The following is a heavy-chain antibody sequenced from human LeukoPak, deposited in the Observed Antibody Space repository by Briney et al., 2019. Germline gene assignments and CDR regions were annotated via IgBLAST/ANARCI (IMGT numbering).Heavy chain of an antibody. CDR2: IYYSGST. CDR3: ASPGGGPTDY. CDR1: GSSISSGGYY. J-gene: IGHJ4*02. D-gene: IGHD3-16*01. V-gene: IGHV4-39*01. Sequence: PSETLSLTCTVSGSSISSGGYYWGWIRQPPGKGLEWIGRIYYSGSTYYNPSLKSRVTISVDTSKNQFSLKLSSVTAADTAVYYCASPGGGPTDYWGQGTLVTVSS.